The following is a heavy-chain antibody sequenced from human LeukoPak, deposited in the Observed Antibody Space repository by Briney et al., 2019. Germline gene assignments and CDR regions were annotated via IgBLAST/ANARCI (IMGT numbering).Heavy chain of an antibody. CDR2: IYAGDSGT. CDR1: GYSFTSHW. V-gene: IGHV5-51*01. J-gene: IGHJ4*02. CDR3: TRHIAAAGPDY. D-gene: IGHD6-13*01. Sequence: GESLKISCRGSGYSFTSHWIGWVRQMPGKGLEWMAIIYAGDSGTRISPSFQGQVTISADKSISTAYLQWSSLRASDTAIYYCTRHIAAAGPDYWGQGTLVTVSS.